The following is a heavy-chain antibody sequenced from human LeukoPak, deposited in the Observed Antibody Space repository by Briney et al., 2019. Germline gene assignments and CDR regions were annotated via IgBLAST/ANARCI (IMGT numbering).Heavy chain of an antibody. Sequence: ASVKVSCKASGYTFTSYYMHWVRQAPRQGLEWMGIINPSGGSTSYAQKFQGRVTMTRDTSTSTVYMELSSLRSEDTAVYYCAREDRGRYCSSTSCSPFDHWGQGTLVTVSS. D-gene: IGHD2-2*01. CDR1: GYTFTSYY. V-gene: IGHV1-46*01. J-gene: IGHJ4*02. CDR3: AREDRGRYCSSTSCSPFDH. CDR2: INPSGGST.